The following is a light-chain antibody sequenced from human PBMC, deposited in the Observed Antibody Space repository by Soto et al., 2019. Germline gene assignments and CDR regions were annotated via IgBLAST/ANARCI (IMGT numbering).Light chain of an antibody. CDR2: DAS. CDR3: QQYNRGT. V-gene: IGKV1-5*01. CDR1: QSISSW. J-gene: IGKJ1*01. Sequence: DIQMTQSPSTLSASVGDRVTITCRASQSISSWLAWYQQKPGKAPKLLIYDASSLESGVPSRFSGSGSGTEFTLTISSRQPDDFATYYCQQYNRGTFGQGSKVE.